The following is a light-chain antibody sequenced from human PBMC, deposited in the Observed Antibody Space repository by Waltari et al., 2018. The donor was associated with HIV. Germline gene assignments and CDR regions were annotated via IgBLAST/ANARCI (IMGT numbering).Light chain of an antibody. CDR2: WAS. V-gene: IGKV4-1*01. Sequence: DIVMTLSPESLTVSLGERATINCKSSQSLLYSSNNKNYLAWYQQKGGQSPKLLINWASTRESGVPDRFSGSGSGTNFTLTISSLQAEDVAVYYCLQFYSSLYTFGQGTNLEIK. CDR3: LQFYSSLYT. J-gene: IGKJ2*01. CDR1: QSLLYSSNNKNY.